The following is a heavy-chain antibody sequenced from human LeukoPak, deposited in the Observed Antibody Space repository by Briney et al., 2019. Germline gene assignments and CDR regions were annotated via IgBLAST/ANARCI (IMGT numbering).Heavy chain of an antibody. D-gene: IGHD2-21*02. J-gene: IGHJ4*02. V-gene: IGHV4-59*01. CDR1: GGSISSYY. Sequence: SETLSPTCTVSGGSISSYYWSWIRQPPGKGLEWIGYIYYSGSTNYNPSLKSRVTISVDTSKNQFSLKLSSVTAADTAVYYCARLYCGGDCYPFGWGQGTLVTVSS. CDR2: IYYSGST. CDR3: ARLYCGGDCYPFG.